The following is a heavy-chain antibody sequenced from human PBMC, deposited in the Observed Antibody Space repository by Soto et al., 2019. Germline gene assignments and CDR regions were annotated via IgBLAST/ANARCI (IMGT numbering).Heavy chain of an antibody. D-gene: IGHD3-22*01. J-gene: IGHJ3*02. V-gene: IGHV3-23*01. Sequence: GGSLRLSCAASGFTFSSYAMSWVRQAPGKGLKWVASISDSGGSTYYADSVKGRFTISRDNSKNTLYLQMNSLRAEDTAVYYCAKEEGTMIVVLLTFDIWGQGTMVTVSS. CDR3: AKEEGTMIVVLLTFDI. CDR2: ISDSGGST. CDR1: GFTFSSYA.